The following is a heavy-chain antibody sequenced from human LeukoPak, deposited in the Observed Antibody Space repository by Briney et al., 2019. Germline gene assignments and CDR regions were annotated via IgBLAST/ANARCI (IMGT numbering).Heavy chain of an antibody. CDR2: IYSGGST. CDR3: ARELWRYSYGGIDY. J-gene: IGHJ4*02. V-gene: IGHV3-66*01. D-gene: IGHD5-18*01. CDR1: GFTLSSHY. Sequence: PGGPLRLSCAASGFTLSSHYMSGLRHAPGKGLEGVSVIYSGGSTYYADSVKGRFTISRDNSKNTLYLQMNSLRAEDTAVYYCARELWRYSYGGIDYWGQGTLVTVSS.